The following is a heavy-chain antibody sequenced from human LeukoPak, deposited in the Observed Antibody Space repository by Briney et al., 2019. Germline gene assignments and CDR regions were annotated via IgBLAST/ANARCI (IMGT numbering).Heavy chain of an antibody. CDR2: IYYTRST. V-gene: IGHV4-39*01. CDR3: ARGVTMIVVVIHDWYFDL. J-gene: IGHJ2*01. Sequence: SETLSLTCTVSGGSISSSSYYWGWIRQPPGEGLEWIGSIYYTRSTYYNPSLKSRVTISVDTSKNQFSLKLTSVTAADTAVYYCARGVTMIVVVIHDWYFDLWGRGTLVTVSS. CDR1: GGSISSSSYY. D-gene: IGHD3-22*01.